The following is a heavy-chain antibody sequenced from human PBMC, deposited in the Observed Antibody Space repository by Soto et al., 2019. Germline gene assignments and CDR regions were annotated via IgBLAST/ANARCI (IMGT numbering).Heavy chain of an antibody. Sequence: EVQLVESGGGLVKPGRSLRLSCTGSGFTFGDYTVSWFRQAPGKGLEWLGLIRSKSYGGTTDYAASVKGRFTISREDSETVAYVQMNSLKIEDTAMYYCSRERGTGTYYYAFDVWGQGTMVTVSS. J-gene: IGHJ3*01. CDR1: GFTFGDYT. D-gene: IGHD1-26*01. CDR2: IRSKSYGGTT. V-gene: IGHV3-49*05. CDR3: SRERGTGTYYYAFDV.